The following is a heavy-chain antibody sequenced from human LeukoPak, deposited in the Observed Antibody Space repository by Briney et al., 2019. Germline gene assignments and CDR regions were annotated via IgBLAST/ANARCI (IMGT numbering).Heavy chain of an antibody. J-gene: IGHJ4*02. CDR3: AKDRTTYYDFWSGYYSGGFDY. V-gene: IGHV3-23*01. CDR1: GFTFSSYA. CDR2: ISGSGGST. Sequence: GSLRLSCAASGFTFSSYAMSWVRQAPGKGLEWVSAISGSGGSTYYADSVKGRFTISRDNSKNTLYLQMNSLRAEDTAVYYCAKDRTTYYDFWSGYYSGGFDYWGQGTLVTVSS. D-gene: IGHD3-3*01.